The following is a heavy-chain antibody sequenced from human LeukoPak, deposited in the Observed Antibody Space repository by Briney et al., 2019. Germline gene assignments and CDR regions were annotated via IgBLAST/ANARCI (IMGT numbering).Heavy chain of an antibody. D-gene: IGHD3-10*01. V-gene: IGHV5-51*01. CDR1: GNTLTTFW. J-gene: IGHJ4*02. CDR2: IDPADYDT. CDR3: ARVRGELLSQYYFDY. Sequence: GESLKISCKASGNTLTTFWIGWARPMSGKGLEWMGIIDPADYDTRYSPPFQGQVTISADKSITTAYLQWSSLKASDTAIYYCARVRGELLSQYYFDYWGQGTLVTVSS.